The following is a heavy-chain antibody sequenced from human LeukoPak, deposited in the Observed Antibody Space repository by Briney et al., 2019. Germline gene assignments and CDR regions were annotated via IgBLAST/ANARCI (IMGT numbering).Heavy chain of an antibody. CDR2: FDPEDGET. J-gene: IGHJ4*02. D-gene: IGHD2-2*01. CDR3: ATTGYCSSTSCYLFDY. Sequence: ASVEVSCKVSGYTLTELSMHWVRQAPGKGLEWMGGFDPEDGETIYAQKFQGRVTMTEDTSTDTAYMELSSLRSEDTAVYYCATTGYCSSTSCYLFDYWGQGTLVTVSS. CDR1: GYTLTELS. V-gene: IGHV1-24*01.